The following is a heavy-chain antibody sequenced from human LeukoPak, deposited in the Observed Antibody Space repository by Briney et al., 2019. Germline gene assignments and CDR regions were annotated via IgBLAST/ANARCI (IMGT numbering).Heavy chain of an antibody. CDR2: IYYSGST. CDR3: ARAPAPGDRDY. CDR1: GGSISSSSYY. J-gene: IGHJ4*02. V-gene: IGHV4-39*07. D-gene: IGHD3-10*01. Sequence: PSETLSLTCTVSGGSISSSSYYWGWIRQPPGKGLEWIGSIYYSGSTYYNPSLKSRVTISVDTSKNQFSLKLSSVTAADTAVYYCARAPAPGDRDYWGQGTLVTVSS.